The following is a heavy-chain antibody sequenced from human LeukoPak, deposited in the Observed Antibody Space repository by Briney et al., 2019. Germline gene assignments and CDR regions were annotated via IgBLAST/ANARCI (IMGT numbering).Heavy chain of an antibody. CDR1: GYIFTSNH. CDR3: ARDQEGFDY. J-gene: IGHJ4*02. V-gene: IGHV1-46*01. CDR2: IYPRDGST. Sequence: AASVKVSCKASGYIFTSNHIHWVRQAPGQGLEWMGMIYPRDGSTSYAQRFQDRVTVTRDTSTSTVHMELSGLRSEDTAVYYCARDQEGFDYWGQGTQVTVSS.